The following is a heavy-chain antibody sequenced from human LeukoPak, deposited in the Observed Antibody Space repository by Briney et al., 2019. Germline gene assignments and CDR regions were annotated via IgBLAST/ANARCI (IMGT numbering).Heavy chain of an antibody. J-gene: IGHJ6*02. V-gene: IGHV1-8*01. CDR2: MNPNSGNT. Sequence: ASVKVSCKASRYTFTSYDINWVRQATGQGLEWMGWMNPNSGNTGYAQKFQGRVTMTRNTSISTAYMELSSLRSEDTAVYYCARGEAVVAAGAISVVYYYGMDVWGQGTTVTVSS. CDR3: ARGEAVVAAGAISVVYYYGMDV. D-gene: IGHD2-15*01. CDR1: RYTFTSYD.